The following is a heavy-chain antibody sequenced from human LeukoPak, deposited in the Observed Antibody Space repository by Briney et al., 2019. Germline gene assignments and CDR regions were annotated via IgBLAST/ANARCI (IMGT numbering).Heavy chain of an antibody. V-gene: IGHV3-21*01. CDR2: ISSSSSYI. CDR1: GFSFSKSS. CDR3: ARDLGGSYSHGMDV. Sequence: GGSLRLSCAASGFSFSKSSMLWFRQGPGKGLEWVSSISSSSSYIYYADSVKGRFTISRDNAKNSLYLQMNSLRAEDTAVYYCARDLGGSYSHGMDVWGQGTTVTVSS. D-gene: IGHD1-26*01. J-gene: IGHJ6*02.